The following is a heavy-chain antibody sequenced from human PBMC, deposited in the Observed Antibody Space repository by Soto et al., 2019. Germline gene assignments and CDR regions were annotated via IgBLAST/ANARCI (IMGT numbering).Heavy chain of an antibody. CDR1: GGSVSSGSYY. D-gene: IGHD3-10*01. Sequence: SETLSLTCTVSGGSVSSGSYYWSWIRQPPGKGLEWIGYIYYSGSTHFIPFLKSRVTISVDTSKNQFSLKLSFVTAADTAVYFCARNPLITMVWGVYNWFDPWGQGTLVTVSS. J-gene: IGHJ5*02. CDR2: IYYSGST. CDR3: ARNPLITMVWGVYNWFDP. V-gene: IGHV4-61*01.